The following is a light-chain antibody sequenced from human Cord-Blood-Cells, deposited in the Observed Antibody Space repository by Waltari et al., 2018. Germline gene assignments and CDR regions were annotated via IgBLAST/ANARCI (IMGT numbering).Light chain of an antibody. Sequence: DILMTQSPFSLSAPVGDRVTITCRARQSISSYLNWYQQKPGKAPKLLIYAASSLQSGVPSRFSGSGSGTDFTLTISSLQPEDFATYYCQQSYSTPRTFGQGTKVEIK. V-gene: IGKV1-39*01. J-gene: IGKJ1*01. CDR2: AAS. CDR1: QSISSY. CDR3: QQSYSTPRT.